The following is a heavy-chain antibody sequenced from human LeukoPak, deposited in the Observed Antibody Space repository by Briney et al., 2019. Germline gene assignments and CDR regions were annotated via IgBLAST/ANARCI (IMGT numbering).Heavy chain of an antibody. CDR3: ARVARSSGYFDY. Sequence: SETLSLTCTVSGGSISNYYWSWIRQPPGKGLEWIGYIYYSGSTNYNPSLKSRVTISVDKSKNQFSLKLSSVTAADTAVYYCARVARSSGYFDYWGQGTLVTVSS. CDR1: GGSISNYY. J-gene: IGHJ4*02. CDR2: IYYSGST. V-gene: IGHV4-59*12. D-gene: IGHD3-22*01.